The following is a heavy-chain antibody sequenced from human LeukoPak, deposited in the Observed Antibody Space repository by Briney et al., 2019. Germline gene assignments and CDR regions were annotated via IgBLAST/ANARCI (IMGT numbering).Heavy chain of an antibody. D-gene: IGHD6-13*01. Sequence: SETLPLTCTVSGGSISSYYWSWIRQPAGKGLEWIGRIYTSGSTNYNPSLKSRVTMSVDTSKNQFSLKLSSVTAADTAVYYCARSGRQQLVRFPYYYYYMDVWGKGTTVTISS. CDR1: GGSISSYY. CDR2: IYTSGST. CDR3: ARSGRQQLVRFPYYYYYMDV. J-gene: IGHJ6*03. V-gene: IGHV4-4*07.